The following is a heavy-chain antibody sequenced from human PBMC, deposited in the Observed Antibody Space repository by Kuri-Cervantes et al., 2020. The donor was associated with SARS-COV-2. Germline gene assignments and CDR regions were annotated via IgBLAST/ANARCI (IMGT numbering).Heavy chain of an antibody. J-gene: IGHJ4*02. CDR3: ARHSRVVPAARILFDY. V-gene: IGHV4-38-2*02. Sequence: SETLSLTCTVSGYSISSGYYWGWIRQPPGKGLEWIGSTYHSGSTYYNPSLKSRVTISVDTSKNQFSLKLSSVTAADTAAYYCARHSRVVPAARILFDYWGQGTLVTVSS. CDR2: TYHSGST. CDR1: GYSISSGYY. D-gene: IGHD2-2*01.